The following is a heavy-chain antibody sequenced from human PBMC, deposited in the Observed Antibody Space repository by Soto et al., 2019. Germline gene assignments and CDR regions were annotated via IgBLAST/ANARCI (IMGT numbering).Heavy chain of an antibody. D-gene: IGHD1-26*01. CDR2: IIPIFGTA. V-gene: IGHV1-69*13. J-gene: IGHJ5*02. Sequence: SVKVSCKASGYTFTSYYMHWVRQAPGQGLEWMGGIIPIFGTANYAQKFQGRVTITADESTSTAYMELSSLRSEDTAVYYCARDTVGATGWFDPWGQGTLVTVSS. CDR1: GYTFTSYY. CDR3: ARDTVGATGWFDP.